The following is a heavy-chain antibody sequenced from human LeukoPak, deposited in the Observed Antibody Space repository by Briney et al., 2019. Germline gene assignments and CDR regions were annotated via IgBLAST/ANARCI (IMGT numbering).Heavy chain of an antibody. V-gene: IGHV4-34*01. CDR3: ATGIAADA. CDR1: GGSISRYY. D-gene: IGHD6-13*01. J-gene: IGHJ5*02. CDR2: INHSGST. Sequence: PSETLSLTCTVSGGSISRYYWSWIRQPPGKGLEWIGEINHSGSTNYNPSLKSRVTISVDTSKNQFSLKLSSVTAADTAVYYCATGIAADAWGQGTLVTVSS.